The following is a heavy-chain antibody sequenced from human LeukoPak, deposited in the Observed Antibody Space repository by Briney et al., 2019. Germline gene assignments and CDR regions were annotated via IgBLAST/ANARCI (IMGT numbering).Heavy chain of an antibody. D-gene: IGHD6-6*01. CDR1: AYTFTGCY. J-gene: IGHJ6*03. CDR2: INPHSGDT. Sequence: SVPVFTKASAYTFTGCYKHCVRQPPPQELQWMGWINPHSGDTNYEQKLQGRVTMSRDTSNSKAYLELSRLTSDDTAVYYCAREVGDSSSSRYYRDVWGKGTMVTISS. V-gene: IGHV1-2*02. CDR3: AREVGDSSSSRYYRDV.